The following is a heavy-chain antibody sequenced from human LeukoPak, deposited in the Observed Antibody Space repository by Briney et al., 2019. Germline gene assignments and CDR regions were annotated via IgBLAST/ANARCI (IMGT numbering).Heavy chain of an antibody. D-gene: IGHD3-22*01. CDR3: AKDHAYYDSSGYYQDFDY. CDR2: ISGSGGST. V-gene: IGHV3-23*01. Sequence: GGSLRLSCAASGFTFSSYAMSWVRQAPGKGLEWVSAISGSGGSTYYADSVEGRFTISRDNSKNTLYLQMNSLRAEDTAVYYCAKDHAYYDSSGYYQDFDYWGQGTLVTVSS. J-gene: IGHJ4*02. CDR1: GFTFSSYA.